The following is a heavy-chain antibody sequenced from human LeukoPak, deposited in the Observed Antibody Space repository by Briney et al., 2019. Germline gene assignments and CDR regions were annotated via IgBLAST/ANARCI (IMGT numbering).Heavy chain of an antibody. CDR2: IRSKANSYAT. Sequence: SGGSLRLSCAASGFTFSGSAMHWVRQASGKGLEWVGRIRSKANSYATAYAASVEGRFTISRDDSKNTAYLQMNSLKTEDTAVYYCTRWGYCSSTSCSDGMDVWGQGTTVTVSS. D-gene: IGHD2-2*01. CDR3: TRWGYCSSTSCSDGMDV. J-gene: IGHJ6*02. CDR1: GFTFSGSA. V-gene: IGHV3-73*01.